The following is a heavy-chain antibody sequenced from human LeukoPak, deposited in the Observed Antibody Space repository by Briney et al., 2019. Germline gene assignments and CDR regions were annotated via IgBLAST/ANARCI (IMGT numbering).Heavy chain of an antibody. J-gene: IGHJ4*02. CDR1: GFTFDDYA. D-gene: IGHD1-26*01. CDR3: AKGYTDLWELLPDY. CDR2: ISWNSGSI. Sequence: PGGSLRLSCAASGFTFDDYAMPWVRQAPGKGLEWVSGISWNSGSIGYADPVKGRFTISRDNAKNSLYLQMNSLRAEDTALYYCAKGYTDLWELLPDYWGQGTLVTVSS. V-gene: IGHV3-9*01.